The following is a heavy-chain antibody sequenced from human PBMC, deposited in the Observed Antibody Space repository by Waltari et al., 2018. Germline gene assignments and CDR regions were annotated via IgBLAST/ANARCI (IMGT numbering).Heavy chain of an antibody. Sequence: EVQVVESGGGLVQPGGSLRLSCDVSEFTFSSFGLSWVRQTPGKGLEWVANIRQDGSEKYYVDSVKGRFTVSRDNARNSLYLQMNSLRAEDTAVYYCATGRGLPYWGQGTLVTVSS. V-gene: IGHV3-7*01. CDR2: IRQDGSEK. J-gene: IGHJ4*02. CDR1: EFTFSSFG. CDR3: ATGRGLPY.